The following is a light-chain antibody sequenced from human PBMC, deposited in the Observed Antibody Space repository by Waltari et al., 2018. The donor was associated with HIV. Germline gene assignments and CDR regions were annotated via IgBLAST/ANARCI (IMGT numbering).Light chain of an antibody. J-gene: IGLJ2*01. Sequence: QSVLTQPPSASGTPGQRVTISCSGSSSNIGSNTVNWYQQLPGTAPKLLIYSNNPRPSVVPDRFSGSKSGTSASLAIRGLQSEDEADYYCAAWDDSLNGVVFGGGTKLTVL. CDR1: SSNIGSNT. CDR3: AAWDDSLNGVV. V-gene: IGLV1-44*01. CDR2: SNN.